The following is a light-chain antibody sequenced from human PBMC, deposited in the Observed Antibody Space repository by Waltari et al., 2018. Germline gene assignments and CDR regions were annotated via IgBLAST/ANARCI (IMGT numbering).Light chain of an antibody. V-gene: IGLV3-9*01. CDR1: NIGSTN. CDR2: RDS. J-gene: IGLJ2*01. Sequence: SYELTQPLSVSVALGQTARITCAGNNIGSTNVHWYQQKPGQAPVLVIYRDSNRPSGIPERFSGSNSGNTATLTISRAQAGDEADYYCQVWDSSTVVFGGGTKLTVL. CDR3: QVWDSSTVV.